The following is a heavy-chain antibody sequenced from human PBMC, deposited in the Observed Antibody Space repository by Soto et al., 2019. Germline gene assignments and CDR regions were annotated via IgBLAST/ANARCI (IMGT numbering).Heavy chain of an antibody. V-gene: IGHV4-31*03. J-gene: IGHJ6*02. CDR3: ARDHGGNYYYYGMDV. CDR2: IYYSGST. CDR1: GGSISSGGYY. D-gene: IGHD2-15*01. Sequence: SLTCTVSGGSISSGGYYWSWIRQHPGKGLEWIGYIYYSGSTYYNPSLKSRVTISVDTSKNQFSLKLSSVTAADTAVYYCARDHGGNYYYYGMDVWGQGTTVTVSS.